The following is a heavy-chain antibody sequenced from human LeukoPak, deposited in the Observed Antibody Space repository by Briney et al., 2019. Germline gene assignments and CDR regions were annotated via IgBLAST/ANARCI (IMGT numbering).Heavy chain of an antibody. J-gene: IGHJ4*02. CDR2: IIPILGIA. Sequence: VASVKVSCKASGGTFSSYAISWVRQAPGQGLEWMGRIIPILGIANYAQKFQGRVTITADKSTGTAYMELSSLRSEDTAVYYCAREARNWVRYYFDYWGQGTLVTVSS. CDR1: GGTFSSYA. V-gene: IGHV1-69*04. D-gene: IGHD7-27*01. CDR3: AREARNWVRYYFDY.